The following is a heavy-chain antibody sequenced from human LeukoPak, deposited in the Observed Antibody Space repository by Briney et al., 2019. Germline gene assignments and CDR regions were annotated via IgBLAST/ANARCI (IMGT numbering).Heavy chain of an antibody. CDR2: ISSNSSHT. J-gene: IGHJ4*02. CDR1: GFTFSSYR. V-gene: IGHV3-21*01. Sequence: PGGSLRLSCAASGFTFSSYRMNWVRQAPGKGQECVSLISSNSSHTYNADSVKGRFTISRDNAKNSLYLEMNSLRVEDTAVYYCARTRDGYNFGPFDCWGQGTLVTASS. D-gene: IGHD5-24*01. CDR3: ARTRDGYNFGPFDC.